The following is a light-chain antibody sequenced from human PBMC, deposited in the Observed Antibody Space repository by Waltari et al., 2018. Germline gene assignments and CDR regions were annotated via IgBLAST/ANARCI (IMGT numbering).Light chain of an antibody. CDR2: WAS. J-gene: IGKJ4*01. CDR3: QQYYTAPLT. V-gene: IGKV4-1*01. CDR1: QSVLSSFNNKNY. Sequence: DIVMTQSPDSLAVSLCERATINCKSSQSVLSSFNNKNYLAWFQQKPGHPPKLIINWASTRQAGVPDRFSGSGSETDFTLAISGLQGEDVAVYYCQQYYTAPLTFGGGTMVEIK.